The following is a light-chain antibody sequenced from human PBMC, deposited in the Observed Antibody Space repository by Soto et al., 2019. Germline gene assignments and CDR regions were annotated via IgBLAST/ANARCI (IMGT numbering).Light chain of an antibody. CDR3: QQYNNWPPLT. CDR2: GAS. V-gene: IGKV3-15*01. J-gene: IGKJ5*01. CDR1: QSINTN. Sequence: EIVMTQSPATLSVSPGERATLSCRASQSINTNLAWYQQKPGRAPRLLFYGASTRATGIPARFSGSGSGTEFTLTISSLQSEDFAVYYCQQYNNWPPLTFGQGTRLEIK.